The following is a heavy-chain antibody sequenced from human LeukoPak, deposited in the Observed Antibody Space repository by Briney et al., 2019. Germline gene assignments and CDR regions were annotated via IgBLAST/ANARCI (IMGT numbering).Heavy chain of an antibody. J-gene: IGHJ4*02. V-gene: IGHV3-21*01. CDR1: GFTFSYYS. D-gene: IGHD6-19*01. CDR2: ISSGSNYI. CDR3: ARGRTNRDSGGCDY. Sequence: GGSLRLSCAASGFTFSYYSMNWVRQAPGKGLEWVSSISSGSNYIYYADSVEGRFTISRDNAKNSLFLQMNSLRAEDTALYYCARGRTNRDSGGCDYWGQGALVTVSS.